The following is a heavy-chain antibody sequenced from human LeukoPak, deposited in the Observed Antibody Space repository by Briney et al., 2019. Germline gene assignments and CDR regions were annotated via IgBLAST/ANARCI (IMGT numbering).Heavy chain of an antibody. J-gene: IGHJ4*02. CDR3: GKDLLYSSSWHSGDY. Sequence: PGGSLRLSCAASGFTFSNYGMHWVRQAPGKGLEWVAFIRYDGSNKYYADFVQGRFSISSDNSNNTLYLQMNSLRTEDTAVYFCGKDLLYSSSWHSGDYWSQGSLVIVSS. D-gene: IGHD6-13*01. CDR1: GFTFSNYG. V-gene: IGHV3-30*02. CDR2: IRYDGSNK.